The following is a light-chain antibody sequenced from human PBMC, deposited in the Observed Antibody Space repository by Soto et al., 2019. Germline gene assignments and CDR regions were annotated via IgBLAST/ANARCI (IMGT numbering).Light chain of an antibody. J-gene: IGKJ5*01. CDR1: QSVSLN. V-gene: IGKV3-15*01. Sequence: ETLMTQSPATLSVSPAERVSLSCRTSQSVSLNLAWYQQKPGQAPRLLIYGASTRATGIPDRFTGSGSGTQFTLSITNLQSEDFALYYCQQYNDWPPISFGQGTGLEIK. CDR2: GAS. CDR3: QQYNDWPPIS.